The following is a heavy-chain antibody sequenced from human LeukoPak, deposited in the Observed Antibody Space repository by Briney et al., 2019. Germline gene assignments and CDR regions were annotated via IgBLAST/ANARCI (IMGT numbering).Heavy chain of an antibody. D-gene: IGHD3-9*01. V-gene: IGHV3-30*02. Sequence: PGGSLRLSCAASGFTFSSYGMHWVRQAPGKGLEWVAFIRYDGSNKYYADSVKGRFTISRDNSKNTLYLQMNSLRAEDTAVYYCAKGPWRRYFDWLGEGPDGAFDIWGQGTMVTVSS. CDR1: GFTFSSYG. J-gene: IGHJ3*02. CDR2: IRYDGSNK. CDR3: AKGPWRRYFDWLGEGPDGAFDI.